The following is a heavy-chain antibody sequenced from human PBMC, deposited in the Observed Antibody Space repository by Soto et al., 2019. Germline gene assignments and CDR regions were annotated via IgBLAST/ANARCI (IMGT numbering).Heavy chain of an antibody. J-gene: IGHJ4*02. D-gene: IGHD6-6*01. V-gene: IGHV4-34*01. CDR2: INHSGST. CDR1: GGSFSGYY. Sequence: KPSETLSLTCAVYGGSFSGYYWSWIRQPPGKGLEWIGEINHSGSTNYNPSLKSRVTISVDTSKNQFSLKLSSVTAADTAVYYCARGRQRGYSSSSYFDYWGQGTLVTVSS. CDR3: ARGRQRGYSSSSYFDY.